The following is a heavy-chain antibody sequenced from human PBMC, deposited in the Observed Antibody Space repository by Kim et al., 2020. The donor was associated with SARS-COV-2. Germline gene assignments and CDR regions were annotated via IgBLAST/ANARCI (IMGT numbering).Heavy chain of an antibody. CDR1: GFTFSSFY. CDR3: ARVNYDFCSGYTDLRFDH. Sequence: GGSLRLSCAASGFTFSSFYMSWVRQTPGKGLEWVAHIKPDGSDKYYVDSVRGRFTISRDNAKSSLYLQVTSLRAEDTAVYYCARVNYDFCSGYTDLRFDHWGQGALVSVST. V-gene: IGHV3-7*03. CDR2: IKPDGSDK. J-gene: IGHJ4*02. D-gene: IGHD3-3*01.